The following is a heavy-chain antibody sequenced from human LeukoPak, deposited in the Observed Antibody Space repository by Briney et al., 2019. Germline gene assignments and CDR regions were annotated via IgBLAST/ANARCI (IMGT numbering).Heavy chain of an antibody. D-gene: IGHD6-13*01. Sequence: GGSLRLSCAASGFTFSSYSMNWVRQAPGRGLEWVSSISSSSSYIYYADSVKGRFTISRDNAKNSLYLQMNSLRAEDTAVYYCAREHGSWTDYWGQGTLVTVSS. CDR1: GFTFSSYS. CDR2: ISSSSSYI. J-gene: IGHJ4*02. CDR3: AREHGSWTDY. V-gene: IGHV3-21*01.